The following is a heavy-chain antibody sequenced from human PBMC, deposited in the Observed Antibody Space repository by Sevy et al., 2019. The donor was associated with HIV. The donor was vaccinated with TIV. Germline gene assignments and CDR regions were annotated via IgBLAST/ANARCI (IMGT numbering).Heavy chain of an antibody. D-gene: IGHD3-3*01. Sequence: GGSLSLSCAASGFTFSNAWMNWVRQAPGKGLEWVVRIKSKTDGGTTDYAAPVKGRFTISRDDSKNTLYLQMNSLKTEDTAVYYCTTDLAKGYDFWSGYLGDAFDIWGQGTMVTVSS. CDR2: IKSKTDGGTT. CDR3: TTDLAKGYDFWSGYLGDAFDI. V-gene: IGHV3-15*07. J-gene: IGHJ3*02. CDR1: GFTFSNAW.